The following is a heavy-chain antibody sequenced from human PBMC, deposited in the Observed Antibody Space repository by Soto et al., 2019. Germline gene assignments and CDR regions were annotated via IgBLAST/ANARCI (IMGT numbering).Heavy chain of an antibody. CDR2: IIPIFGTA. V-gene: IGHV1-69*06. J-gene: IGHJ3*02. D-gene: IGHD6-19*01. Sequence: GASVKVSCKASGGTFSSYAISWVRQAPGQGLEWMGGIIPIFGTANYAQKFQGRVTITADKSTSTAYMELSSLRSEDTAVYYCARVPVAGTILSRAFDIWGQGTTVTVSS. CDR1: GGTFSSYA. CDR3: ARVPVAGTILSRAFDI.